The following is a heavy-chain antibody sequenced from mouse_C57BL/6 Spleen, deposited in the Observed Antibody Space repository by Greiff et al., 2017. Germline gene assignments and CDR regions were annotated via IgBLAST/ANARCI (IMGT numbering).Heavy chain of an antibody. J-gene: IGHJ1*03. Sequence: EVKLMESGPELVKPGDSVKISCKASGYSFTGYFMNWVMQSHGKSLEWIGRINPYNGDTFYNQKFKGKATLTVDKSSSTAHMELRSLTSEDSAVYYCARSFTTVVATHWYFDVWGTGTTVTVSS. D-gene: IGHD1-1*01. CDR1: GYSFTGYF. V-gene: IGHV1-20*01. CDR3: ARSFTTVVATHWYFDV. CDR2: INPYNGDT.